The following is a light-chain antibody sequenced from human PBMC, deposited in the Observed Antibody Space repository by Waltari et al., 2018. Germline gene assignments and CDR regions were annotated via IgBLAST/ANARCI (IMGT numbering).Light chain of an antibody. CDR1: QSVSSN. CDR3: QQYNHWPTIT. Sequence: VMPQSPATLSVSPVERSTFSCRASQSVSSNLAWYQQKPGQAPRLLIYEASTRATSIPARFSGSGYGTDFTLTISSLQSEDSAVYYCQQYNHWPTITFGQGTRLEIK. V-gene: IGKV3-15*01. CDR2: EAS. J-gene: IGKJ5*01.